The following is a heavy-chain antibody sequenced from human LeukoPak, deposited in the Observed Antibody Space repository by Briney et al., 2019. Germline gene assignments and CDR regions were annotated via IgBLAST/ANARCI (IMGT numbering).Heavy chain of an antibody. V-gene: IGHV4-30-4*08. Sequence: SETLSLTCTVSGGSISSGDYYWSWIRQPPGKGLEWIVYIYYSGSTYYNPSLKSRVTISVDTSKNQFSLKLSSVTAADTAVYYCARDRWNYDSSGYYNWGQGTLVTVSS. J-gene: IGHJ4*02. D-gene: IGHD3-22*01. CDR1: GGSISSGDYY. CDR3: ARDRWNYDSSGYYN. CDR2: IYYSGST.